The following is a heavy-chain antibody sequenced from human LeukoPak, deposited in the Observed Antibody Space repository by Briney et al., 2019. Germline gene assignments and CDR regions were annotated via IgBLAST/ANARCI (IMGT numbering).Heavy chain of an antibody. CDR3: ARGGLVRFWGGYDFDY. J-gene: IGHJ4*02. CDR1: GGSFSGYY. V-gene: IGHV4-34*01. Sequence: SETLSLTCAVYGGSFSGYYWSWIRQPPGKGLEWIGEINHSGSTNYNPSLKSRVTISVDTSKNQFSLKLSSVTAADTAVYYCARGGLVRFWGGYDFDYWGQGTLVTVSS. D-gene: IGHD3-3*01. CDR2: INHSGST.